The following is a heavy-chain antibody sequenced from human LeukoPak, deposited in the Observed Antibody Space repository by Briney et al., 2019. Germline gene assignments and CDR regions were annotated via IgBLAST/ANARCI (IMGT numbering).Heavy chain of an antibody. V-gene: IGHV3-48*01. CDR1: GFTFSSYS. Sequence: GGSLRLSCAASGFTFSSYSFNWVRQAPGKGLEWVSYISSSSSTIYYADSVKGRFIISRDNAKNSLYLQVNSLRAEDTAVYYCTRDYTGVPVGWFDPWGQGTLVTVSS. D-gene: IGHD3-10*01. CDR3: TRDYTGVPVGWFDP. CDR2: ISSSSSTI. J-gene: IGHJ5*02.